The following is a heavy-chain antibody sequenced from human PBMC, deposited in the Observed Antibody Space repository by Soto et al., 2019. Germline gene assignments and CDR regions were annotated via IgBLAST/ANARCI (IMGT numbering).Heavy chain of an antibody. CDR3: TKDGDSADYGY. CDR2: IIPMFPTT. J-gene: IGHJ4*02. V-gene: IGHV1-69*06. Sequence: QVHLVQSGPEMKRPGSSVKVSCKASGDTFGRNAIHWVRQAPGQGLEWMGGIIPMFPTTNYAQKFKGRLTIYADKSTSTAYMEMTILRSEDTAVYYCTKDGDSADYGYWGQGTLVTVSS. D-gene: IGHD2-21*01. CDR1: GDTFGRNA.